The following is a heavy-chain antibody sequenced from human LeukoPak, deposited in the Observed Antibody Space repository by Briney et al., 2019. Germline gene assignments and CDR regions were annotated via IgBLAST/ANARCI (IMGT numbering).Heavy chain of an antibody. D-gene: IGHD3-9*01. J-gene: IGHJ3*02. CDR2: IYSGGST. V-gene: IGHV3-53*01. CDR3: ARELTGTTEGNAFDI. Sequence: GGSLRLSCAASGFTVSSNYMSWVRQAPGKGLEWVSVIYSGGSTYYADSVKGRFTISRDNSKNTLYLQMNSLRAEDTAVYYCARELTGTTEGNAFDIWGQGTMVTVSS. CDR1: GFTVSSNY.